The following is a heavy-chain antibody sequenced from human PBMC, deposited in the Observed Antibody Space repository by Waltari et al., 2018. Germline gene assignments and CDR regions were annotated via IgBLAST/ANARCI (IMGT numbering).Heavy chain of an antibody. D-gene: IGHD2-2*01. CDR3: ARDPTGYCSSTSCYEVAFDI. J-gene: IGHJ3*02. CDR1: GGSISSYY. V-gene: IGHV4-4*07. Sequence: QVQLQESGPGLVKPSETLSLTCTVSGGSISSYYWSWIRQPAGKGLEWIGRIYTSGSTNYNPSPKSRVTMSVDTSKNQFSLKLSSVTAADTAVYYCARDPTGYCSSTSCYEVAFDIWGQGTMVTVSS. CDR2: IYTSGST.